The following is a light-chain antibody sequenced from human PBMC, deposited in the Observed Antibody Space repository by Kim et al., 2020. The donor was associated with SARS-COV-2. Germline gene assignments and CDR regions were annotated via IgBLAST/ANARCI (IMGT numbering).Light chain of an antibody. Sequence: ASFKLTCTRSSVHSSYVIAWHQQQPEKGTRYWMMLNRDGSHSKGDGIPDRFSGSNSGAERYLTISRLQSEGEADYYCQTWGTGPWVFGGGTQLTVL. CDR3: QTWGTGPWV. CDR1: SVHSSYV. V-gene: IGLV4-69*01. CDR2: LNRDGSH. J-gene: IGLJ3*02.